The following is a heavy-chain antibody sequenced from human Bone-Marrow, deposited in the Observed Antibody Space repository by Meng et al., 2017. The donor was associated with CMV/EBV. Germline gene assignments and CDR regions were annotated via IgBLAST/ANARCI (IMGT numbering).Heavy chain of an antibody. V-gene: IGHV3-30*02. CDR1: GFTFSSYG. D-gene: IGHD3-3*01. CDR3: ASGAQYYDFWSGLDY. Sequence: GGSLRLSCAASGFTFSSYGMHWVRQAPGKGLEWVAFIRYDGSNKYYADSVKGRFTISRDNSKNTLYLQMNSLRAEDTAVYYCASGAQYYDFWSGLDYWGQGTLVTVSS. CDR2: IRYDGSNK. J-gene: IGHJ4*02.